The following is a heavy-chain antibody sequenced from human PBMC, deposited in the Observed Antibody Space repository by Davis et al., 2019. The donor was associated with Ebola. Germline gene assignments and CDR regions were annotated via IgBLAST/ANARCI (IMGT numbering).Heavy chain of an antibody. D-gene: IGHD6-19*01. CDR3: ARGVAVAGFYFDY. Sequence: GESLKISCAASGFTLSRYWMSWVRQAPGKGLEWVANIYQDGSEKYYVDSVKGRFTISRDNAKSSVYLQMNSLRAEDTAVYYCARGVAVAGFYFDYWGQGTLVTVSS. V-gene: IGHV3-7*03. J-gene: IGHJ4*02. CDR1: GFTLSRYW. CDR2: IYQDGSEK.